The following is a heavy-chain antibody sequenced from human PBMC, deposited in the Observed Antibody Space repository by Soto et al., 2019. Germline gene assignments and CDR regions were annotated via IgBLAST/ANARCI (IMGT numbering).Heavy chain of an antibody. Sequence: SETLSLTCAVYGGSFSGYYWSWIRQPPGKGLEWIGEINHSGSTNYNPSLKSRVTISVDTSKNQFSLKLSSVTAADTAVYYCARGLCFIAARRVPYYFDYWGQGTLVTVSS. CDR1: GGSFSGYY. V-gene: IGHV4-34*01. CDR3: ARGLCFIAARRVPYYFDY. D-gene: IGHD6-6*01. CDR2: INHSGST. J-gene: IGHJ4*02.